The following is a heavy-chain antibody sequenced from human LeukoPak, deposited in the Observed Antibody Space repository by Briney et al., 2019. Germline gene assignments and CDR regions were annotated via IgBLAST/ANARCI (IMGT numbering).Heavy chain of an antibody. J-gene: IGHJ3*02. CDR2: IYYSGST. CDR1: GGSISSYY. Sequence: PSETLSLTCTVSGGSISSYYWSWIRQPPGKGLEWIGYIYYSGSTNYNPSLKSRVTISVDTSKNQFSLKLSSVTAADTAVYYCARSFRGYYPGAFDIWGQGTMVTVPS. D-gene: IGHD3-3*01. V-gene: IGHV4-59*01. CDR3: ARSFRGYYPGAFDI.